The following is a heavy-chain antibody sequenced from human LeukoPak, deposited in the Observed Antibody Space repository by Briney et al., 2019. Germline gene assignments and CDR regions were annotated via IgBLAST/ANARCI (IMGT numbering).Heavy chain of an antibody. CDR1: GGTFSSYA. V-gene: IGHV1-69*06. CDR2: IIPIFGTA. D-gene: IGHD3-10*01. J-gene: IGHJ4*02. Sequence: SVKVSCKASGGTFSSYAISWVRQAPGQGLEWMGRIIPIFGTANYAQKFQGRVTITADKSTSTAYMELSSLRSEDTAVYYCASSEAYYYGSGGYQYPPSFDYWGQGTLVTVSS. CDR3: ASSEAYYYGSGGYQYPPSFDY.